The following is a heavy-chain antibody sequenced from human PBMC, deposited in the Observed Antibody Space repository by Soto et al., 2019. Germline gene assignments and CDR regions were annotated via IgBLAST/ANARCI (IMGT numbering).Heavy chain of an antibody. V-gene: IGHV1-24*01. CDR1: GYTLTELS. D-gene: IGHD5-18*01. J-gene: IGHJ4*02. CDR2: FDPEDGET. Sequence: ASVKVSCKVSGYTLTELSMHWVRQAPGKGLEWMGGFDPEDGETIYAQKFQGRVTMTEDTSTDTAYMELSSLRSENTAVYYCATVDTPMVYLDYWGQGTLVTVSS. CDR3: ATVDTPMVYLDY.